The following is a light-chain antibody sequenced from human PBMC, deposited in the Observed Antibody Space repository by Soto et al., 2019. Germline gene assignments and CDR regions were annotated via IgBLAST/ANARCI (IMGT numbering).Light chain of an antibody. CDR3: QSYDGSHWV. J-gene: IGLJ3*02. CDR2: SNT. Sequence: QSVLTQPPSMSGAPGQRVTIPCAGSSSNIGAHYDVHWYQQLPGTAPKRLIYSNTNRPSGVPDRFSSSKSGTSASLAITGLQAEDEADYYCQSYDGSHWVFGGGTKLTVL. V-gene: IGLV1-40*01. CDR1: SSNIGAHYD.